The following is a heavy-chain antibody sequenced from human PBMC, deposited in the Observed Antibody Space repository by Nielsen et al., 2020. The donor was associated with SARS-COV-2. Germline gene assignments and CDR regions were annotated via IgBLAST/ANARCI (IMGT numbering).Heavy chain of an antibody. Sequence: SETLSLTCTVSGGSISSGDYYWSWIRQPPGKGLEWIGYIYYSGSTYYNPSLKSRVTISVDTSKNQFSLKLSSVTAADTAVYYCARAQTMIVVVTHFDYWGQGTLVTVSS. J-gene: IGHJ4*02. CDR3: ARAQTMIVVVTHFDY. V-gene: IGHV4-30-4*01. CDR1: GGSISSGDYY. CDR2: IYYSGST. D-gene: IGHD3-22*01.